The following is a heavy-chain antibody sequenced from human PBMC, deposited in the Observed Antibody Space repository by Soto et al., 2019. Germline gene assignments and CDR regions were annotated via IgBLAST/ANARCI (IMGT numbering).Heavy chain of an antibody. CDR1: GYTFFTYD. Sequence: QVHLVQSGVEVKTPGASVNVSCQASGYTFFTYDISWVRQAPGQGLEWMGWISTYSGDTKYAQKFQGRVTMTTDTATTTAYLELRSLRSDDTAVYYCARQHGATTSENWFDPGGQGTLVTVSS. D-gene: IGHD5-12*01. V-gene: IGHV1-18*01. CDR3: ARQHGATTSENWFDP. J-gene: IGHJ5*02. CDR2: ISTYSGDT.